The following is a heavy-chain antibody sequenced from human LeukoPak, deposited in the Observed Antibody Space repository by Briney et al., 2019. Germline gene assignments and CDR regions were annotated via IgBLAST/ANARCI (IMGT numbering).Heavy chain of an antibody. D-gene: IGHD6-19*01. Sequence: GGSLRLSCAASGFTFSSYSMNWVRQAPGKGLEWVSSISSSSSYIYYADSVKGRFTISRDNAKNSLYLQMNSLRAEDTAVYYCAREIQYSSGWYRGCDYWGQGTLVTVSS. J-gene: IGHJ4*02. CDR1: GFTFSSYS. CDR3: AREIQYSSGWYRGCDY. CDR2: ISSSSSYI. V-gene: IGHV3-21*01.